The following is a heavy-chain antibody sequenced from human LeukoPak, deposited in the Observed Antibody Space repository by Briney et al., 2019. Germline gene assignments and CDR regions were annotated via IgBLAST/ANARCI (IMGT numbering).Heavy chain of an antibody. CDR1: GFTFSTYA. D-gene: IGHD6-19*01. CDR3: AKVRVSIAVALKPDFDY. J-gene: IGHJ4*02. Sequence: GGSLRLSCAASGFTFSTYAMTWVRQAPGKGLEWVSAISGSGGSTYYADSVKGRFTISRDNSKNTLYLQMNSLRAEDTAVYYCAKVRVSIAVALKPDFDYWGQGTLVTVSS. CDR2: ISGSGGST. V-gene: IGHV3-23*01.